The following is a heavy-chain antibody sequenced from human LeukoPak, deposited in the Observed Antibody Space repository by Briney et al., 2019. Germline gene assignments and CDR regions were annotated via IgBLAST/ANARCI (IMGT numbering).Heavy chain of an antibody. J-gene: IGHJ6*03. CDR3: ARDTRLMTGYSPEYYYYYMDV. D-gene: IGHD3-9*01. V-gene: IGHV3-23*01. CDR1: GFTFSNYG. Sequence: GGSLRLSCAASGFTFSNYGMNWVRQAPGKGLEWVSGISGSGGNTYYADCVKGRFTISRDNSKNTLYLQMNSLRAEDTAVYYCARDTRLMTGYSPEYYYYYMDVWGKGTTVTVSS. CDR2: ISGSGGNT.